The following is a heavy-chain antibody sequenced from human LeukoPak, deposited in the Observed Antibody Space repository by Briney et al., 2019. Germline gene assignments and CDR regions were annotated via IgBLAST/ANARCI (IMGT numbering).Heavy chain of an antibody. J-gene: IGHJ5*02. V-gene: IGHV4-34*01. Sequence: PSETLSLTCAVYGGSLSGYYWSWIRQPPGKGLEWIGEINHSGSTNYNPSLKSRVTISVDTSKNQFSLKLSSVTAADTAVYYCAGVFRYVWGSYRYTPWGQGTLVTVSS. D-gene: IGHD3-16*02. CDR1: GGSLSGYY. CDR2: INHSGST. CDR3: AGVFRYVWGSYRYTP.